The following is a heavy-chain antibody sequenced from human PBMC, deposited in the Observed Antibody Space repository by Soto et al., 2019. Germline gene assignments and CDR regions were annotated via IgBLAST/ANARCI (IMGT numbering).Heavy chain of an antibody. CDR1: GFTFSSYG. J-gene: IGHJ6*02. CDR3: AKSAPRRYYHYGMDV. CDR2: ISYDGSNK. V-gene: IGHV3-30*18. Sequence: PEGSLRLSCAASGFTFSSYGMHWVRQAPRKGLEWVAVISYDGSNKYYADSVKGRFTISRDNSKNTLYLQMNSLRAEDTAVYYCAKSAPRRYYHYGMDVWGQGTTGTVS.